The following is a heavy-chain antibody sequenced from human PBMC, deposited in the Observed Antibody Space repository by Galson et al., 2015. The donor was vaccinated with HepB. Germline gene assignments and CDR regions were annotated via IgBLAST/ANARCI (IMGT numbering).Heavy chain of an antibody. V-gene: IGHV3-73*01. CDR1: GFTFSGSA. CDR2: IRTKTSNYAT. J-gene: IGHJ4*02. Sequence: SLRLSCAASGFTFSGSAIHWVRQTSGKGLEWVGRIRTKTSNYATTYVASVQGGFTISRDDSKNTAYLHMKSLKTEDTAVYYCIRMADLSGYSSSWGQGTLVTVSS. D-gene: IGHD6-13*01. CDR3: IRMADLSGYSSS.